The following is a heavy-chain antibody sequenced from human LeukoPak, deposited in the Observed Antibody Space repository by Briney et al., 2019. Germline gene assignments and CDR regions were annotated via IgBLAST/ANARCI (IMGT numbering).Heavy chain of an antibody. CDR1: GFTFDDYA. V-gene: IGHV3-23*01. CDR3: ARDFRFLDDY. J-gene: IGHJ4*02. D-gene: IGHD3-3*01. CDR2: ISGSGGST. Sequence: GGSLRPSCAASGFTFDDYAMHWVRQAPGKGLEWVSAISGSGGSTYYADSVKGRFTISRDNSKNTLYLQMNSLRAEDTAVYYCARDFRFLDDYWGQGTLVTVSS.